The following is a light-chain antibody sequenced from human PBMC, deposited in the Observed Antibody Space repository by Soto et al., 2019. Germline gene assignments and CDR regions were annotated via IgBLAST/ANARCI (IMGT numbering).Light chain of an antibody. J-gene: IGKJ5*01. Sequence: DIQMTQSPSSLSASVGYRVTITCRASQSISTYLHWYQQKPGRAPELLIYSASSLQSGVPSRFSGSESGAEFTLTISSLQPEDFATYYCQQLHSYPITFGQGTRLEIK. CDR1: QSISTY. V-gene: IGKV1-9*01. CDR2: SAS. CDR3: QQLHSYPIT.